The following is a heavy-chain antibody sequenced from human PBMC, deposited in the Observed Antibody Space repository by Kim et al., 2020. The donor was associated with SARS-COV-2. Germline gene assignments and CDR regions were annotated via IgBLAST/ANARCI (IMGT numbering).Heavy chain of an antibody. CDR2: ST. J-gene: IGHJ3*02. V-gene: IGHV4-34*01. CDR3: ARGLGSAFDI. Sequence: STNYNLSLESRVTISVDTSKNQFSLKLSSVTAADTAVYYCARGLGSAFDIWGQGTMVTVSS.